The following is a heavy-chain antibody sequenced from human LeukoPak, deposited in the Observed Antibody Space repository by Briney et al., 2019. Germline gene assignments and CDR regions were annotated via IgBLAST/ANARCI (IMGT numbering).Heavy chain of an antibody. D-gene: IGHD3-10*01. Sequence: SETLSLTCTVSGGSISSSSYYWGWIRQPPGKGLEWIGSIYYSGSTYYNPSLKSRVTISVDTSKDQFSLKLSSVTAADTAVYYCARSYGSGSYHDYWGQGTLVTVSS. V-gene: IGHV4-39*01. J-gene: IGHJ4*02. CDR2: IYYSGST. CDR1: GGSISSSSYY. CDR3: ARSYGSGSYHDY.